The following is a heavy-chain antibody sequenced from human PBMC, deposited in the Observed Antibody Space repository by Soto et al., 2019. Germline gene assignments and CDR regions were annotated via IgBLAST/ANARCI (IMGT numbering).Heavy chain of an antibody. CDR3: VKEACSGWYRTEDY. Sequence: QVQLVESGGGVVQPGRSLRLSCAASGFSFTHCGMHWVRQAPGKGLEWVAVFSYDGADIYYGASVRGRFTVSRDVSKKMLYLEMNSLRSDDTAIYYCVKEACSGWYRTEDYWGQGALVTVSS. J-gene: IGHJ4*02. CDR1: GFSFTHCG. V-gene: IGHV3-30*18. CDR2: FSYDGADI. D-gene: IGHD6-19*01.